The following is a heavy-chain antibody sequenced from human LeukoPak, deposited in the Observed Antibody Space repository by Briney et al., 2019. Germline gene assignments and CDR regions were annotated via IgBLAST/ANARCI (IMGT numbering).Heavy chain of an antibody. CDR1: GSTVSGNS. CDR2: IYSGGDT. Sequence: PGGSLRLSCTVSGSTVSGNSMSWVRQAPGKGLEWVSVIYSGGDTYYVDSVKGRFTISRDNSKNTLYLQMNRLRAEDTAVYYCASGGYGRLRSFDYWGQGTLVTVSS. J-gene: IGHJ4*02. D-gene: IGHD1-26*01. CDR3: ASGGYGRLRSFDY. V-gene: IGHV3-53*01.